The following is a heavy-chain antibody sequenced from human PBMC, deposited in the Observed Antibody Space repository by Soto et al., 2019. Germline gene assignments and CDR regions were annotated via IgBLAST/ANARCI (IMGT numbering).Heavy chain of an antibody. J-gene: IGHJ4*02. D-gene: IGHD3-22*01. CDR3: ARAIGPTLFDY. Sequence: GGSLRLSCSASGFTFSSYDMHWVRQGTGKGLEWVSAIGTTGDTYYAGSVKGRFTISGENAKNSLYLQMNCLRAGDTAIYFCARAIGPTLFDYWGQGTLVTVSS. CDR1: GFTFSSYD. V-gene: IGHV3-13*04. CDR2: IGTTGDT.